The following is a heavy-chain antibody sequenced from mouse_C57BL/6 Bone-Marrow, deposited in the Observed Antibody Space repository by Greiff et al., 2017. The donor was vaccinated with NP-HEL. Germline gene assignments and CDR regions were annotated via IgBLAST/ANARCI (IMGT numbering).Heavy chain of an antibody. CDR2: IDPSDSYT. J-gene: IGHJ2*01. Sequence: QVHVKQPGAELVKPGASVKLSCKASGYTFTSYWMQWVKQRPGQGLEWIGEIDPSDSYTNYNQKFKGKATLTVDTSSSTAYMQLSSLTSEDSAVYYCARDSSGYYFDYWGQGTTLTVSS. D-gene: IGHD3-2*02. CDR1: GYTFTSYW. CDR3: ARDSSGYYFDY. V-gene: IGHV1-50*01.